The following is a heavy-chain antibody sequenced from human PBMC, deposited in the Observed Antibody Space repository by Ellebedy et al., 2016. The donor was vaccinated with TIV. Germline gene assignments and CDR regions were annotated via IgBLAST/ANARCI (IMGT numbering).Heavy chain of an antibody. J-gene: IGHJ5*02. V-gene: IGHV1-46*01. Sequence: ASVKVSXXASGYTFTGYYMHWVRQAPGQGLEWMGIINPSGGSTSYAQKFQGRVTMTRDTSTSTVYMELSSLRSEDTAVYYCARGEYGSVLFDPWGQGTLVTVSS. CDR3: ARGEYGSVLFDP. D-gene: IGHD3-10*01. CDR1: GYTFTGYY. CDR2: INPSGGST.